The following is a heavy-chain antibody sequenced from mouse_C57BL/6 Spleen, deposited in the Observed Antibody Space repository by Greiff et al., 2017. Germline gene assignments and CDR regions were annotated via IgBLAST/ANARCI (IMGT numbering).Heavy chain of an antibody. D-gene: IGHD1-1*01. J-gene: IGHJ2*01. CDR2: LDPSDSYT. Sequence: QVQLQQPGAELVMPGASVKLSCKASGYTFTSYWMHWVKQRPGQGLVWIGELDPSDSYTNYNQKFKGKSTLTVDKSSSTAYMQLSSLTSEDSAVYYCARQITTVVVEGFFDYWGQGTTLTVSS. CDR1: GYTFTSYW. V-gene: IGHV1-69*01. CDR3: ARQITTVVVEGFFDY.